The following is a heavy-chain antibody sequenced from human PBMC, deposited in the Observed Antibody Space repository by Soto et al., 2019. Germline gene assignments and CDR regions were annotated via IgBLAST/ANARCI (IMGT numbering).Heavy chain of an antibody. V-gene: IGHV6-1*01. CDR2: TYYRSNWRH. CDR1: GDSDSSNTAA. J-gene: IGHJ4*02. Sequence: QTLSLPCAISGDSDSSNTAAWNWIRSYPSRGLEWLGRTYYRSNWRHDYAVSVKSRITVNPDTSKNHFSLQLNSVTPDDTAVYYCARGVAGTGFDLWGQGTLVTVS. D-gene: IGHD6-19*01. CDR3: ARGVAGTGFDL.